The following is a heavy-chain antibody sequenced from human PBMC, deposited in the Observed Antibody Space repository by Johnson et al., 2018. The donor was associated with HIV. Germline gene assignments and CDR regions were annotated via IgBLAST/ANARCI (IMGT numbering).Heavy chain of an antibody. CDR1: GFTFDDYG. V-gene: IGHV3-20*04. D-gene: IGHD6-19*01. CDR3: AVTVHSSGWYGGDDAFDI. CDR2: INWNGGST. J-gene: IGHJ3*02. Sequence: VQLVESGGGVVQPGRSLRLSCAASGFTFDDYGMSWVRQAPGKGLEWVSGINWNGGSTAYGDSVKGRFTISRDNAKNSLYLQMNSLRAEDTALYYCAVTVHSSGWYGGDDAFDIWGQGTMVTVSS.